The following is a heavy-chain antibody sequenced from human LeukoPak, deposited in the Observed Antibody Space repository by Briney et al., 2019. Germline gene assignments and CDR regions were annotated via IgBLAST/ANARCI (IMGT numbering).Heavy chain of an antibody. Sequence: SVKVSCKASGYTFTSYDINWVRQAPGQGLEWMGGIIPIFGSANYAQKFQGRVTITADESTSTAYMELSSLRSEDTAVYYCAAGTGFLTGYFAAFDIWGQGTMVTVSS. CDR2: IIPIFGSA. CDR1: GYTFTSYD. J-gene: IGHJ3*02. CDR3: AAGTGFLTGYFAAFDI. V-gene: IGHV1-69*13. D-gene: IGHD3-9*01.